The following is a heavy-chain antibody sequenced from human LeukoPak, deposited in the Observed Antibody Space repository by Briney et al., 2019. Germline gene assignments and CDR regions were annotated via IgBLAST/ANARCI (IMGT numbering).Heavy chain of an antibody. CDR1: GGSFSGYY. CDR3: ARANYDFWSGPDAFDI. Sequence: SETLSLTCAVYGGSFSGYYWSWIRQPPGKGLEWIGEINHSGSTNYNPSLKSRVTISVDTSKSQFSLKLSSVTAADTAVYYCARANYDFWSGPDAFDIWGQGTMVTVSS. V-gene: IGHV4-34*01. J-gene: IGHJ3*02. D-gene: IGHD3-3*01. CDR2: INHSGST.